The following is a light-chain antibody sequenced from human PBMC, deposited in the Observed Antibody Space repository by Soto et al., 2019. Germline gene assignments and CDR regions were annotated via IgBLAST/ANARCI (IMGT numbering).Light chain of an antibody. J-gene: IGKJ5*01. V-gene: IGKV1-9*01. CDR1: QAIITF. CDR3: HSRA. Sequence: VGDRVNIPCRATQAIITFLARGPQRPGGAPNFLIYDASTLESGVPSRFSGSGSETEFTLTISRLQPDDFATYFCHSRAFGLGTRLEI. CDR2: DAS.